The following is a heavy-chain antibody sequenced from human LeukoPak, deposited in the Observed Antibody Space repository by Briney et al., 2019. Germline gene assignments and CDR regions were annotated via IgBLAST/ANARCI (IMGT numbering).Heavy chain of an antibody. V-gene: IGHV3-9*01. CDR2: ISWNSGHI. Sequence: GGSLRLSCAASGFTFEHYAIHWVRQAPGKGLEWVSGISWNSGHIGYADSVKGRFTISRANAKNSLYLQMNSLRAEDTAVYYCARGPRVLYYYYGMDVWGQGTTVTVSS. D-gene: IGHD2-8*01. CDR1: GFTFEHYA. J-gene: IGHJ6*02. CDR3: ARGPRVLYYYYGMDV.